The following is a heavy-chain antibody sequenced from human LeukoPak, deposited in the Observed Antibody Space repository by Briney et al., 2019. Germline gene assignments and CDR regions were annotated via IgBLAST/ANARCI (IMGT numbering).Heavy chain of an antibody. CDR3: AKGDSSGYYRRPIDY. CDR1: GFTFSSYA. D-gene: IGHD3-22*01. Sequence: PGGSLRLSCAASGFTFSSYAMSWVRQAPGKGLEWVSAISGSGGSTYYADSVKGRFTISRDNSKNTLYLQMNSLRAEDTAVYYCAKGDSSGYYRRPIDYWGQGTLVTVSS. V-gene: IGHV3-23*01. CDR2: ISGSGGST. J-gene: IGHJ4*02.